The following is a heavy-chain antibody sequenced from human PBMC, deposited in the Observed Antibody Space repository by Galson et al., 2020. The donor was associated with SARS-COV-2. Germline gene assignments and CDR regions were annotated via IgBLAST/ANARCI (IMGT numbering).Heavy chain of an antibody. CDR2: LSGSGGTA. V-gene: IGHV3-23*01. J-gene: IGHJ3*01. CDR3: ARVVTGPNVGADAFAL. D-gene: IGHD2-15*01. CDR1: GFTFNTYA. Sequence: GGSLRLSCAASGFTFNTYAMSWVRQAPGKGLDWVSALSGSGGTAYYTDSVKGRFTISRDNSKKTLWLQMNSLRGEDTAVYYCARVVTGPNVGADAFALWGQGTMVTVSS.